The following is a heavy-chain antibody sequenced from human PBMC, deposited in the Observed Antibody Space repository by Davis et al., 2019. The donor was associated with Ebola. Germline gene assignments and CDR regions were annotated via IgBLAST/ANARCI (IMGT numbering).Heavy chain of an antibody. J-gene: IGHJ4*02. CDR1: GFSFSNYW. V-gene: IGHV3-74*01. Sequence: GESLKISCTASGFSFSNYWMHWVRQVPGKGLVWLSRVNSDGTRTDYADSVKGRFTISRDNGKNSLFLQMTSLRAEDTAVYYCARDKYSSSPIFDYWGQGTVVTVSS. CDR2: VNSDGTRT. CDR3: ARDKYSSSPIFDY. D-gene: IGHD6-6*01.